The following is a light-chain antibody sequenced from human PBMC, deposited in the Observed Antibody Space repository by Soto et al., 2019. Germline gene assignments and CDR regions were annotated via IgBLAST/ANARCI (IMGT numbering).Light chain of an antibody. CDR1: SRDIGAYNY. V-gene: IGLV2-14*01. Sequence: QSALTQPASVSGSPGQSITISCTGTSRDIGAYNYVSWYLQHPGKAPKLMIYEVVNRPSGISNRFSGSKSGNTASLTISGLQAEDEADYYCSSYTSSSTLYVFGTGTKLTVL. CDR3: SSYTSSSTLYV. J-gene: IGLJ1*01. CDR2: EVV.